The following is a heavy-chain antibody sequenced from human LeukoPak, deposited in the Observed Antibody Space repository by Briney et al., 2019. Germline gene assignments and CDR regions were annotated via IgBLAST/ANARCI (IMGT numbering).Heavy chain of an antibody. Sequence: QPGGSLRLSCAASGFTFSNYVMGWVRQAPGKGLEWVSAISGNSDGADYADSVRGRFTISRDNSQNMVYQQMNSLRAEDTAVYYCAKRTGVTELHFDHWGQGTLVTVSS. J-gene: IGHJ4*02. CDR3: AKRTGVTELHFDH. D-gene: IGHD1-7*01. CDR2: ISGNSDGA. CDR1: GFTFSNYV. V-gene: IGHV3-23*01.